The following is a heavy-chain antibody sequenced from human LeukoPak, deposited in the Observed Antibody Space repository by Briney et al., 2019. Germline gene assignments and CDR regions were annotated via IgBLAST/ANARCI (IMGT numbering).Heavy chain of an antibody. Sequence: ASVKVSCKASGYTFTGYYMHWVRQAPGQGLEWMGRINPNSGGTNYAQKFQGRVTMTRDTSISTAYMELSRLRSDDTAVYYCATAKSITMVRGPVDYWGQGTLVTVSS. J-gene: IGHJ4*02. CDR2: INPNSGGT. V-gene: IGHV1-2*06. D-gene: IGHD3-10*01. CDR3: ATAKSITMVRGPVDY. CDR1: GYTFTGYY.